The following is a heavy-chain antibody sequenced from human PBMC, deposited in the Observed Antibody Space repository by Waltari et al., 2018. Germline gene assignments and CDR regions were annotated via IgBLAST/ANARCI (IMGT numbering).Heavy chain of an antibody. J-gene: IGHJ3*02. CDR1: GDRISSNSVA. CDR3: TRGIHSSFDI. CDR2: TYYRSKWFN. V-gene: IGHV6-1*01. D-gene: IGHD2-21*01. Sequence: QVQLQQSGPGLVKPSQTLSLTCALSGDRISSNSVACNWIRQSPSRGLEWLGRTYYRSKWFNDYAVSVKSRITINPDTSKNQFSLQLSSLTPEVTAVYYCTRGIHSSFDIWGQGTMVTVSS.